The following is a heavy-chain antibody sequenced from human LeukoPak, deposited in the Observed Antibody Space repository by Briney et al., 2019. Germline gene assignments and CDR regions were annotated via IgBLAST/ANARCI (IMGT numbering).Heavy chain of an antibody. CDR1: GYRFTSYW. CDR3: ARRAAEWELLDY. V-gene: IGHV5-51*01. CDR2: IYPVDSDT. D-gene: IGHD1-26*01. J-gene: IGHJ4*02. Sequence: GESLKISCKVSGYRFTSYWSGWVRQMPGKGLEWMGIIYPVDSDTRYSPSFQGQVTISAAKSISTAYLQWSSLKASATAMYYCARRAAEWELLDYWGRGTLVTVSS.